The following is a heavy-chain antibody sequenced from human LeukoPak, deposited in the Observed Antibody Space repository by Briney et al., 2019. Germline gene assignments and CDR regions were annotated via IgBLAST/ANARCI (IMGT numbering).Heavy chain of an antibody. Sequence: GGSLRLSCAASGFTFSSYAMSWVRQAPGKGLEWVSAISGSGGSTYYADSVKGRFTISRDNSKNTLYLEMNSLRAEDTAVYYCAKGLGYCSGGSCYKGHYYYYGMDVWGQGTTVTVSS. CDR2: ISGSGGST. D-gene: IGHD2-15*01. CDR3: AKGLGYCSGGSCYKGHYYYYGMDV. V-gene: IGHV3-23*01. CDR1: GFTFSSYA. J-gene: IGHJ6*02.